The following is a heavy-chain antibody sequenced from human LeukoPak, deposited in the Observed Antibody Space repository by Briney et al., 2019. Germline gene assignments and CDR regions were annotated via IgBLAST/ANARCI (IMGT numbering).Heavy chain of an antibody. Sequence: GGSLRLSCAASGFTFSSYAMSWVRQAPGKGLEWVSAISGSGGSTYYADSVKGRFTISRDNSENTLYLQMNSLRAEDTAVYYCAKEEGYYYDSSGNYDYWGQGTLVTVSS. D-gene: IGHD3-22*01. CDR2: ISGSGGST. J-gene: IGHJ4*02. CDR3: AKEEGYYYDSSGNYDY. CDR1: GFTFSSYA. V-gene: IGHV3-23*01.